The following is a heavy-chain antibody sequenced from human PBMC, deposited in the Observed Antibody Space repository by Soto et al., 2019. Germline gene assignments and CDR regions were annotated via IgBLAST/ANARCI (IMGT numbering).Heavy chain of an antibody. CDR1: GFTFSSYA. Sequence: GSLRLSCAASGFTFSSYAMSWVRQAPGKGLEWVSAISGSGGSIYYADSVKGRVTISRDNARNTLYLQMNSLRAEDTAVYYCARVGPDDAFDSWGPGTVVTLSS. J-gene: IGHJ3*02. V-gene: IGHV3-23*01. CDR3: ARVGPDDAFDS. CDR2: ISGSGGSI.